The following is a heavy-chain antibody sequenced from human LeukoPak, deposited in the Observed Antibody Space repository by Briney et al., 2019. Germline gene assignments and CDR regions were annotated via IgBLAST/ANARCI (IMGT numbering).Heavy chain of an antibody. CDR2: IYYSGST. V-gene: IGHV4-59*12. D-gene: IGHD6-6*01. Sequence: PSETLSLTCTVSGGSISSYYWSWIRQPPGKGLEWIGYIYYSGSTYYNPSLKSRVTIAADTSKNQFSLKLRSVTAADTAVYYCASSPQVYSSSYNWFDPWGQGTLVTVSS. CDR1: GGSISSYY. J-gene: IGHJ5*02. CDR3: ASSPQVYSSSYNWFDP.